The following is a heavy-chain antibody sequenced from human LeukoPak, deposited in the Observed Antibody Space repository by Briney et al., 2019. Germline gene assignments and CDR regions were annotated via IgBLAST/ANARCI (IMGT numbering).Heavy chain of an antibody. CDR3: ARRNTGISFVDY. V-gene: IGHV4-59*08. CDR1: GGSLSSYY. J-gene: IGHJ4*02. D-gene: IGHD5-18*01. CDR2: IYSSGNT. Sequence: PSETLSLTCTVSGGSLSSYYWTWIRQPPGKGLEWIGYIYSSGNTNYNPSLKGRVTISLDTSKNQFSLRLMSVTAADRAMYYCARRNTGISFVDYWGQGTLVTVSS.